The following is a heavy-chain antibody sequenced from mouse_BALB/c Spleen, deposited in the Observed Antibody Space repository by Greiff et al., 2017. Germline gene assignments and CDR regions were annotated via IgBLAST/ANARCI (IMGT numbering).Heavy chain of an antibody. CDR1: GYTFTSYY. Sequence: QVQLKQSGAELVKPGASVKLSCKASGYTFTSYYMYWVKQRPGQGLEWIGEINPSNGGTNFNEKFKSKATLTVDKSSSTAYMQLSSLTSEDSAVYYCAREDYDGLYYAMDYWGQGTSVTVSS. D-gene: IGHD2-4*01. V-gene: IGHV1S81*02. CDR2: INPSNGGT. J-gene: IGHJ4*01. CDR3: AREDYDGLYYAMDY.